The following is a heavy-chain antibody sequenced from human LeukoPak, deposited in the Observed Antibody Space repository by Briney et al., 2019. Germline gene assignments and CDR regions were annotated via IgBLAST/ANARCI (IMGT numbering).Heavy chain of an antibody. J-gene: IGHJ4*02. D-gene: IGHD3-22*01. CDR3: ATGVSSGYYYYFDY. CDR2: FDPEDGET. Sequence: ASVKVSCKVSGYTLTELSMHWVRQAPGKGLEWMGGFDPEDGETIYAQKFQGRVTMTEDTSTDTAYMELSRLRSEDTAVYYCATGVSSGYYYYFDYWGQGTLVTVSS. CDR1: GYTLTELS. V-gene: IGHV1-24*01.